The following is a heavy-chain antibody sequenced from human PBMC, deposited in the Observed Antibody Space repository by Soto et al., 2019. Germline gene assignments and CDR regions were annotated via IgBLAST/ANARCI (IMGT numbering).Heavy chain of an antibody. J-gene: IGHJ4*02. CDR3: ARGVWYSSGWYYFAY. V-gene: IGHV1-18*01. Sequence: GAPVKVSCKTSGYTFTNYGISWVRQAPGQGLEWMGWITTDKGKTTYAQKFQGRVTMTTDTSTSTAYMELRSLRSDDTAMYYCARGVWYSSGWYYFAYWGQGTLVTVSS. D-gene: IGHD6-19*01. CDR2: ITTDKGKT. CDR1: GYTFTNYG.